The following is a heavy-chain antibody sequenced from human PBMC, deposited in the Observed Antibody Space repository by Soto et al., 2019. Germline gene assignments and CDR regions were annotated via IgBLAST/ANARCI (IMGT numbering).Heavy chain of an antibody. CDR2: MNSDGSTT. CDR3: ATAEVDY. J-gene: IGHJ4*02. CDR1: GFTFGNSW. V-gene: IGHV3-74*01. Sequence: GGSLRLSCAAAGFTFGNSWMHWVRQAPGEGLEWVSRMNSDGSTTDYADSVKGRFTVSRDNAKNTLYLQMNSLRAEDTAVYYCATAEVDYWGPGTLVTVSS.